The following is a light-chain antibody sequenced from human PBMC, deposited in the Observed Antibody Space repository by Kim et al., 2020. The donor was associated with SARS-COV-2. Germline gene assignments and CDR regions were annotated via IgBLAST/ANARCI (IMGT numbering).Light chain of an antibody. CDR2: RNN. Sequence: QRVPISCSGSSSNIGSNYVYWYQQLPGTAPKLLIYRNNQRPSGVPDRFSGSKSGTSASLAISGLRSEDEADYYCAAWDDSLSGRGVFGGGTQLTVL. CDR1: SSNIGSNY. J-gene: IGLJ2*01. CDR3: AAWDDSLSGRGV. V-gene: IGLV1-47*01.